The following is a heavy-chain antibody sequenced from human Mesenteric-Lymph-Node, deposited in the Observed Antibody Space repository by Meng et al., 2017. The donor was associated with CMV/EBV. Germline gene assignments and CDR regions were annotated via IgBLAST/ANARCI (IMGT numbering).Heavy chain of an antibody. CDR2: VSSDGNNQ. CDR1: GFTFSTYA. CDR3: ARVFEGLKYCSATHCLASFDY. V-gene: IGHV3-30-3*01. Sequence: GGSLRLSCAASGFTFSTYAIHWVRQAPGKGLEWVAVVSSDGNNQHYAGSVQGRFTISRDSSKNTLSLQMNSLRAEDTAVYYCARVFEGLKYCSATHCLASFDYWGRGTLVTVSS. J-gene: IGHJ4*02. D-gene: IGHD2-8*02.